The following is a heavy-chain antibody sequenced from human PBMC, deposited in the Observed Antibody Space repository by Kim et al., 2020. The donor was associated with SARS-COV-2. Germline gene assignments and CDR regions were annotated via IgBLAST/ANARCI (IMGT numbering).Heavy chain of an antibody. Sequence: GGSLRLSCAASGFTFSDYYMSWIRQAPGKGLEWVSYISSSSSYTNYADSVKGRFTIYRDNAKNLLYLQMNSLRAEDTAVYYCASQDHYYDSSGYHAYYF. CDR3: ASQDHYYDSSGYHAYYF. J-gene: IGHJ4*01. D-gene: IGHD3-22*01. V-gene: IGHV3-11*03. CDR1: GFTFSDYY. CDR2: ISSSSSYT.